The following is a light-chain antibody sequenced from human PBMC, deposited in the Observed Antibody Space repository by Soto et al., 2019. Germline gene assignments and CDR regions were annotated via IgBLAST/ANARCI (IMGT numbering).Light chain of an antibody. CDR3: AAWDDSLNGPV. J-gene: IGLJ3*02. V-gene: IGLV1-44*01. CDR1: SSNIGTNT. Sequence: QSVLTQPPSASVTPGQRVSISCSGSSSNIGTNTVNWYQQFPETAPRLLIYTTNQRPSGVPDRFSGSKSGTSASLAISGLQSEDEADYYCAAWDDSLNGPVFGGGTKLTVL. CDR2: TTN.